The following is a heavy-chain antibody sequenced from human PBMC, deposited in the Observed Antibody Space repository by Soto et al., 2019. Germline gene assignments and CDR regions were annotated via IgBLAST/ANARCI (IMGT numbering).Heavy chain of an antibody. D-gene: IGHD3-22*01. CDR3: ARDYYDSTGHDKYSYYGFAV. Sequence: VQLVQSGAEVKKPGSSVKVSCKASGGTFSNYAVTWVRQAPGQGLEWMGGIVPIFGTPIYAQKFQGRVTITADKFTTTAYMELSSLRSEDSAVYYCARDYYDSTGHDKYSYYGFAVWGQGTTVTVSS. CDR2: IVPIFGTP. J-gene: IGHJ6*02. CDR1: GGTFSNYA. V-gene: IGHV1-69*06.